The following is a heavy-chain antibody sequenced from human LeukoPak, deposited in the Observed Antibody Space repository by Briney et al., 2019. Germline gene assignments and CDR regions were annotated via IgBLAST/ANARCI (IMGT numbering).Heavy chain of an antibody. CDR1: GGSISSGGYY. V-gene: IGHV4-31*03. CDR3: ASGYCSGGSCYSGLFDY. D-gene: IGHD2-15*01. CDR2: IYYSGST. Sequence: SQTLSLTCTVSGGSISSGGYYWSWIRQHPGKGLEWIGYIYYSGSTYYNPSLKSRVTISVDTSKNQFSLKLSSVTAADTAVYYCASGYCSGGSCYSGLFDYWGQGTLVTVSS. J-gene: IGHJ4*02.